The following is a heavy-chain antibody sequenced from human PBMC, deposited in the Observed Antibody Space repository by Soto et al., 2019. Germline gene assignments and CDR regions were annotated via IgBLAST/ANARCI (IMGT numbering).Heavy chain of an antibody. CDR3: ARDGPNRSKYYDFWSGYLNHYDAFDI. D-gene: IGHD3-3*01. Sequence: GASVKVSCKASGYTFTGYYMHWVRQAPGQGLEWMGWINPNSGGTNYAQKFQGWVTMTRDTSISTAYMELSRLRSDDTAVYYCARDGPNRSKYYDFWSGYLNHYDAFDIWGQGTMVTVSS. CDR1: GYTFTGYY. V-gene: IGHV1-2*04. CDR2: INPNSGGT. J-gene: IGHJ3*02.